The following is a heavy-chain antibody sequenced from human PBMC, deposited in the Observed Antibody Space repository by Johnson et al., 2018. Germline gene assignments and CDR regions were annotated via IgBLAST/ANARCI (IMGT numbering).Heavy chain of an antibody. CDR2: IRYDGSHK. V-gene: IGHV3-33*01. CDR3: ARAGSSPHYGMDV. J-gene: IGHJ6*02. D-gene: IGHD1-1*01. CDR1: GFTFISYG. Sequence: QVQLVESGGGVVQPGRSLRLSCAASGFTFISYGMHWVRQAPGKGLEWVAVIRYDGSHKYYADPVKGRFTISRDNSKNTLLLQMKRLRAEDTAVYYCARAGSSPHYGMDVWGQGTTVTVSS.